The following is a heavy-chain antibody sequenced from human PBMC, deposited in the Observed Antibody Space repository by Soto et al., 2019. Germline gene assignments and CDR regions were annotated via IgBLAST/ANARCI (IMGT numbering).Heavy chain of an antibody. J-gene: IGHJ4*01. Sequence: QVQLQESGPGLVQPSQTLSLTCTVSGGSISSGGYYWSWIRQHPGTGLEWIGHLSYSGSTYYNTSTKSRVTIPVNTSTKQFSLIVNSVTAADTAVYYCARAVLHWCQGTLVTVSS. D-gene: IGHD4-17*01. V-gene: IGHV4-31*03. CDR1: GGSISSGGYY. CDR2: LSYSGST. CDR3: ARAVLH.